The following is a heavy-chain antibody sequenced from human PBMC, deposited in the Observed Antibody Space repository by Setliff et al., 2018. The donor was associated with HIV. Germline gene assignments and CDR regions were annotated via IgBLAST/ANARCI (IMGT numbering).Heavy chain of an antibody. CDR2: INQDGSEK. J-gene: IGHJ4*02. CDR3: VRGYDSSGYSDFFDY. Sequence: PGGSLRLSCAASGFTLSTYWMTWVRQAPGKGLEWVAIINQDGSEKFYVDSVKGRFTISRDNAKNSLSLEMSRLRVEDTAVYYCVRGYDSSGYSDFFDYWGQGTLVTVSS. CDR1: GFTLSTYW. V-gene: IGHV3-7*01. D-gene: IGHD3-22*01.